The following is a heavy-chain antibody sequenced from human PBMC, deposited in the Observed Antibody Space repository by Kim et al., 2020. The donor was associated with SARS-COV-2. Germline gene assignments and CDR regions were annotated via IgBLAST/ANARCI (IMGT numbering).Heavy chain of an antibody. D-gene: IGHD6-13*01. CDR1: GGSFSGYY. CDR3: ARGGYRGSSWYPELRYYFDY. CDR2: INHSGST. J-gene: IGHJ4*02. Sequence: SETLSLTCAVYGGSFSGYYWSWIRQPPGKGLEWIGEINHSGSTNYNPSLKSRVTISVDTSKNQFSLKLSTVTAADTAVYYCARGGYRGSSWYPELRYYFDYWGQGTLVTVSS. V-gene: IGHV4-34*01.